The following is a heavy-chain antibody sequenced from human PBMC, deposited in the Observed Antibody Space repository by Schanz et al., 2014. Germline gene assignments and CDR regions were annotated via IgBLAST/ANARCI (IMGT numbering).Heavy chain of an antibody. CDR1: GGSVSSGGDY. CDR2: ISYSGVT. V-gene: IGHV4-31*03. J-gene: IGHJ3*02. CDR3: ARDRGRGDLPGDI. Sequence: QVQLQESGPGLVKPSQTLSLTCTVSGGSVSSGGDYWSWIRQHPGKGLEWIGYISYSGVTYYNPSLKSRVTISMHTSKNQFSLNLSSATAADTAVYYCARDRGRGDLPGDIWGQGTMVTVSS. D-gene: IGHD4-17*01.